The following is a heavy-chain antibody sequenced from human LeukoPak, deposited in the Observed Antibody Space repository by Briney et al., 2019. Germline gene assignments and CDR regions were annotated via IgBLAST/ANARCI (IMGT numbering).Heavy chain of an antibody. CDR1: GGSISSYY. CDR2: IYYSGST. CDR3: ARHRETYYYDSSGYYPAGGFDY. V-gene: IGHV4-59*08. Sequence: SETLSLTCTVSGGSISSYYWSWIRQPPGKGLEWIGYIYYSGSTNYNPSLKSRVTISVDTSKNQFSLKLSSVTAADTAVYYCARHRETYYYDSSGYYPAGGFDYWGQGTLVTVSS. D-gene: IGHD3-22*01. J-gene: IGHJ4*02.